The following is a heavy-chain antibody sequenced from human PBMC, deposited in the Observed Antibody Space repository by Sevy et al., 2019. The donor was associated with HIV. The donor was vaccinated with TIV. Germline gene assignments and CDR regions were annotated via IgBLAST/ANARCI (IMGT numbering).Heavy chain of an antibody. CDR2: IYFTGNT. CDR1: GGSISSYF. Sequence: SETLSLTCSVSGGSISSYFWTWVRQSPGKGLEWIGNIYFTGNTDYSPSLKSRVTLSLDTSKSQFSLTLKSVTAADTAVYFCVRDSTIRPRVLDYWGQGTLVTVSS. D-gene: IGHD5-12*01. J-gene: IGHJ4*02. CDR3: VRDSTIRPRVLDY. V-gene: IGHV4-59*01.